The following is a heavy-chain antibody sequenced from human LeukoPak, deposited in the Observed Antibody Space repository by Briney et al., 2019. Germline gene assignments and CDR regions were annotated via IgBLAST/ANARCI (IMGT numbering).Heavy chain of an antibody. J-gene: IGHJ4*02. CDR3: VKAIRPFNSGNYYSCLDY. D-gene: IGHD3-22*01. V-gene: IGHV3-53*01. Sequence: GGSLRLSCAASGFTVSNNYMSWVRQAPGKGLEWVSVIYSDGGTFYSDSAKGRFTISRDYSKNTLYLQMRSLRADDTAVYYCVKAIRPFNSGNYYSCLDYWGQGSLVTVSS. CDR2: IYSDGGT. CDR1: GFTVSNNY.